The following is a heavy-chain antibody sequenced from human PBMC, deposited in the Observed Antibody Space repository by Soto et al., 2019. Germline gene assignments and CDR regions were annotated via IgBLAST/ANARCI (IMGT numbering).Heavy chain of an antibody. CDR1: GYSFTSYW. CDR3: ARHPVLMAQGTYYYYYYVMDV. V-gene: IGHV5-51*01. CDR2: IYTGDSDT. J-gene: IGHJ6*02. D-gene: IGHD2-8*01. Sequence: PGESLKLSSAGSGYSFTSYWIGWVRQMHGKGLEWMGIIYTGDSDTRYSPSFQGPVTISADKSISTAYLQWSSLKASDTAMYYCARHPVLMAQGTYYYYYYVMDVWGQGTTVTVSS.